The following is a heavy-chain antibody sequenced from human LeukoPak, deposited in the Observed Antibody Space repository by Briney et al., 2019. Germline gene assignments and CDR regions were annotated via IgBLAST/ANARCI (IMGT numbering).Heavy chain of an antibody. CDR3: ARGPSGYSSSWYGGGYFDY. Sequence: SQTLSLTCTVSGDSISSGSYYWSWIRQPAGKGLEWIGRIYTSGSTNYHPSLKSRVTISVDTSKNQFSLQLSSVPAPDTAVYYCARGPSGYSSSWYGGGYFDYWGQGTLVTVSS. D-gene: IGHD6-13*01. V-gene: IGHV4-61*02. CDR2: IYTSGST. J-gene: IGHJ4*02. CDR1: GDSISSGSYY.